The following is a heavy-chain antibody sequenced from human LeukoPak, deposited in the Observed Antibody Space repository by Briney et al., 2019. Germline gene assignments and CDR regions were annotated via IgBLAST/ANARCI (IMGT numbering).Heavy chain of an antibody. Sequence: ASVKVSCKASGGTFSSYAISWVRQAPGQGLEWMGGIIPIFGTANYAQKFQGRVTITTDESTSTAYMELSSLRSEDTAVYYCATTRSGPDSSGYYFDYWGQGTLVTVSS. J-gene: IGHJ4*02. V-gene: IGHV1-69*05. CDR3: ATTRSGPDSSGYYFDY. CDR2: IIPIFGTA. CDR1: GGTFSSYA. D-gene: IGHD3-22*01.